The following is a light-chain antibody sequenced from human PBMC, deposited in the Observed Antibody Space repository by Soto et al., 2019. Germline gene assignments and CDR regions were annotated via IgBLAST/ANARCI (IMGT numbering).Light chain of an antibody. CDR3: QQYDTSPRT. CDR1: QSLGSGY. V-gene: IGKV3-20*01. Sequence: EIVLTQSPGTLSLSPGDRATLSCRASQSLGSGYLAWYQQKPGQAPRILIYAASTRATGIPDRFSGSGSGTDFSLTISRLGPEDFAVYYCQQYDTSPRTFGQGTKVDIK. CDR2: AAS. J-gene: IGKJ1*01.